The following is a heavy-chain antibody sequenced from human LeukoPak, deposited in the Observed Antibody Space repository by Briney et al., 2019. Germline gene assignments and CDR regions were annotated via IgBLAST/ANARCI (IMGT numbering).Heavy chain of an antibody. CDR3: ARDLVTVTKGFDI. D-gene: IGHD4-17*01. CDR1: GDSFSSHY. CDR2: ISHIGRT. V-gene: IGHV4-59*11. J-gene: IGHJ3*02. Sequence: ASETLSLTCAVSGDSFSSHYWTWIRQSPGTGLEWIGYISHIGRTNYNPSLKSRVTISIDTSKNQFSLKLSSVTAADTAVYYCARDLVTVTKGFDIWGQGTMVSVSS.